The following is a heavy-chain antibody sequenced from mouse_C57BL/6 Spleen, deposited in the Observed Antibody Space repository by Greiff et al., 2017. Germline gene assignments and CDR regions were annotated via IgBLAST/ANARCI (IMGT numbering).Heavy chain of an antibody. CDR1: GYAFTNYL. Sequence: VQLQQSGAELVRPGTSVKVSCKASGYAFTNYLIEWVKQRPGQGLEWIGVINPGSGGTNYNEKLKGKATLTADKSSSTAYMQLSSLTSEDSAVYFCARGDYGRWWGQGTTLTVSS. J-gene: IGHJ2*01. V-gene: IGHV1-54*01. D-gene: IGHD1-1*01. CDR2: INPGSGGT. CDR3: ARGDYGRW.